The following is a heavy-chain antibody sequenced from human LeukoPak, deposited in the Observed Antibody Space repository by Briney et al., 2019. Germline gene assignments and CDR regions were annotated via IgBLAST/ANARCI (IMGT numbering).Heavy chain of an antibody. CDR2: ISGSGGTT. J-gene: IGHJ4*02. CDR3: VRVYCSSTSCSDYFDY. Sequence: GGSLRLSCAASGFTFSSYAMSWVRQAPGKGLEWLSYISGSGGTTLYADSVKGRFTISRDNAKNSLYLQMNSLRVEDTAVYYCVRVYCSSTSCSDYFDYWGQGSLATVSS. V-gene: IGHV3-48*03. D-gene: IGHD2-2*01. CDR1: GFTFSSYA.